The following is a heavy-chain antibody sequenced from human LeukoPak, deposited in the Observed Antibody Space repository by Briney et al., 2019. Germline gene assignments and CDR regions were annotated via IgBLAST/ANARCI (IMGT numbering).Heavy chain of an antibody. CDR1: GFTVTTSY. Sequence: GGSLRLSCAASGFTVTTSYMSWFRQAPGKGLEWVSIIYSDGATYYAASVKGRFAISRDNSKNALYLQMNGLRPEDTAMYYCARQAAAATPFHYWGQGSLVTVSS. J-gene: IGHJ4*02. D-gene: IGHD6-13*01. V-gene: IGHV3-66*02. CDR3: ARQAAAATPFHY. CDR2: IYSDGAT.